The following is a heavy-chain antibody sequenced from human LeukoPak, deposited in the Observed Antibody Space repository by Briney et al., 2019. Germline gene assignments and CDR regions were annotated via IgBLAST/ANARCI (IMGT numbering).Heavy chain of an antibody. Sequence: ASVKVSCKASGYTFTGYHMHWVRQAPGQGLEWMGWINPNSGGTNYAQKFQGRVTMTRDTSISTAYMELSRLRSDDTAVYYCARDRGFEGDYGGLGENWFDPWGQGTLVTVSS. CDR3: ARDRGFEGDYGGLGENWFDP. V-gene: IGHV1-2*02. CDR2: INPNSGGT. J-gene: IGHJ5*02. D-gene: IGHD4-23*01. CDR1: GYTFTGYH.